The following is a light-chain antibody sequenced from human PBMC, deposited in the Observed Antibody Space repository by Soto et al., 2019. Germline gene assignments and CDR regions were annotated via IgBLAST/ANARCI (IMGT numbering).Light chain of an antibody. CDR2: EVS. CDR1: SSNVGTYNL. Sequence: QSALTQPASVSGSPGQSITISCTGTSSNVGTYNLVSWYQQYPGKVPKLMIYEVSKRPSGVSNRFSGSKSGNTASLTISGLQAEDEADYYFCSYAGSNTFKVFGTGSRLTVL. CDR3: CSYAGSNTFKV. J-gene: IGLJ1*01. V-gene: IGLV2-23*02.